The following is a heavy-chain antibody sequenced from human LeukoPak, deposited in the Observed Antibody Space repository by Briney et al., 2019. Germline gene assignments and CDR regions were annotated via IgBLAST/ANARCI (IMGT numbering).Heavy chain of an antibody. V-gene: IGHV4-59*01. CDR1: GGSISSYY. CDR3: ARFLWFGEGGLDP. Sequence: SETLSLTCTVSGGSISSYYWSWIRQPPGKGLEWIGYIYYSGSTNYNPSLKSRVTISVDTSKNQFSLKLSSVTAADTAVYYCARFLWFGEGGLDPWGQGTLVTVSS. CDR2: IYYSGST. J-gene: IGHJ5*02. D-gene: IGHD3-10*01.